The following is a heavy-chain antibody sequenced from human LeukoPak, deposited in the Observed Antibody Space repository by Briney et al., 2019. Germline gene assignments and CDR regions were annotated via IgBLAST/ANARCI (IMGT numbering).Heavy chain of an antibody. J-gene: IGHJ4*02. CDR2: ISGSGGST. D-gene: IGHD2-15*01. CDR1: GFTFSSYA. CDR3: AKDYEYGSGGSGYSGCGFDY. V-gene: IGHV3-23*01. Sequence: QTGGSLRLSCAASGFTFSSYAMSWVRQAPGKGLEWVSAISGSGGSTYYADSVKGRFTISRDNSKNTLYLQMNSLRAEDTAVYYYAKDYEYGSGGSGYSGCGFDYWGQGTLVAVSS.